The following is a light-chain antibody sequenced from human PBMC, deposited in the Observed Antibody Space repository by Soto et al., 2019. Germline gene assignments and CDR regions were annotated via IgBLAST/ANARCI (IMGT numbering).Light chain of an antibody. Sequence: QSVLTQPASVSGSPGQSITISCTGTSSDIGAYNYVSWYQQHPGKAPKLMIYDVSNRPSGVSNRFSGSKSGNTASLTISGLQAEDEADYYCSSYTSLSVVFGGGTQLTVL. CDR2: DVS. CDR3: SSYTSLSVV. V-gene: IGLV2-14*01. J-gene: IGLJ2*01. CDR1: SSDIGAYNY.